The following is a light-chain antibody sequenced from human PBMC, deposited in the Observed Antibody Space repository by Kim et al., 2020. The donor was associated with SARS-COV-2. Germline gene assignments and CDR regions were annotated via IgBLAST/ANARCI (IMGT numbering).Light chain of an antibody. CDR1: SSDVGGYNY. Sequence: QSALTQPASVSGSPGQSITISCTGTSSDVGGYNYVSWYQQHPGKAPKLMIYDVSNRPSGVSNRFSGSTSGNTASLTISGLQAEDEADYYCCSYAGSSTFVFGTGTKVTVL. J-gene: IGLJ1*01. CDR3: CSYAGSSTFV. CDR2: DVS. V-gene: IGLV2-14*03.